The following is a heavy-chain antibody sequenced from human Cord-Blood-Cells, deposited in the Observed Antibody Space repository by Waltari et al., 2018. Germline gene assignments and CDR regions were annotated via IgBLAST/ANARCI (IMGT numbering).Heavy chain of an antibody. CDR2: SNSDGSST. J-gene: IGHJ3*02. CDR1: GFTFSSYW. CDR3: ARDITMVRGDDAFDI. Sequence: EVQLVESGGGLVQPGGSLRLSCAASGFTFSSYWMHWVRQAPGKGLVWVSRSNSDGSSTSYADSVKGRFTISRDNAKNTLYLQMNSLRAEDTAVYYCARDITMVRGDDAFDIWGQGTMVTVSS. D-gene: IGHD3-10*01. V-gene: IGHV3-74*01.